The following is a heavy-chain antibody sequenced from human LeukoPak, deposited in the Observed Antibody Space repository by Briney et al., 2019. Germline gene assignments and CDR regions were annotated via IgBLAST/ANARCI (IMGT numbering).Heavy chain of an antibody. CDR2: IKQDGSKK. V-gene: IGHV3-7*01. CDR3: ATERAGERPRPLLSYYYMDV. Sequence: TGGSLRLSCAASGFTFSSYRMSWVRQAPGKGLEWVANIKQDGSKKHYVDSVKGRFTISRDNAKNSLYLQMNSLRAEDTAVYYCATERAGERPRPLLSYYYMDVWGKGTTVTISS. CDR1: GFTFSSYR. D-gene: IGHD3-16*01. J-gene: IGHJ6*03.